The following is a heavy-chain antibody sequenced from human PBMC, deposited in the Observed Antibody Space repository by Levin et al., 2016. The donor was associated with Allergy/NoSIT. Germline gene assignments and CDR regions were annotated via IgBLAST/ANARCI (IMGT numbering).Heavy chain of an antibody. CDR1: GGSVSSSSYY. Sequence: SETLSLTCSVSGGSVSSSSYYWGWIRQPPGKRLEWIGSSHYSGNTYYNPSLMSRVTISVDTPKKEVSLKLSSVTAADTAVYYCATGHCTDESCFFDHWGQGTLVTVSS. CDR3: ATGHCTDESCFFDH. D-gene: IGHD2-15*01. V-gene: IGHV4-39*01. J-gene: IGHJ4*02. CDR2: SHYSGNT.